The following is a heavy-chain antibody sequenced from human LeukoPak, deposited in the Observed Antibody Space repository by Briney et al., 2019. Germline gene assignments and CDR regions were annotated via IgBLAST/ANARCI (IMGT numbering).Heavy chain of an antibody. CDR1: GFTFSSYE. V-gene: IGHV3-48*03. J-gene: IGHJ4*02. D-gene: IGHD5-24*01. Sequence: GGSLRLSCAASGFTFSSYEMNWVRQAPGKGLEWVSYISSSGSTIYYADSVKGRFTIPRDNAKNSLYLQMNSLRAEDTAVYYCAKDPERWLQLRLGFSDWGQGTLVTVSS. CDR2: ISSSGSTI. CDR3: AKDPERWLQLRLGFSD.